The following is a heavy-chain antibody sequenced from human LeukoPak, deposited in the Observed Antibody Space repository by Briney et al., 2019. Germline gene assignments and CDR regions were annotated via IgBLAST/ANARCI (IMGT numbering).Heavy chain of an antibody. Sequence: PSETLSLTCAVYGGSFSGYYWSWIRQPPGKGLEWIGEINHSGSTNYNPTLKSRVTISVDTPKNQFSLKLSSVTAADTAVYYCARARSKYGSGSYRSGYMDVWGKGTTVTVSS. D-gene: IGHD3-10*01. CDR2: INHSGST. V-gene: IGHV4-34*01. CDR1: GGSFSGYY. CDR3: ARARSKYGSGSYRSGYMDV. J-gene: IGHJ6*03.